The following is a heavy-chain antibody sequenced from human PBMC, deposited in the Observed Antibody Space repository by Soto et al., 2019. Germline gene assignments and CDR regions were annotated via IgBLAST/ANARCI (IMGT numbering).Heavy chain of an antibody. CDR3: AKDLIAAAGTRIY. CDR1: GFTFSSYG. V-gene: IGHV3-30*18. D-gene: IGHD6-13*01. CDR2: ISYDGSNK. Sequence: QVQLVESGGGVVQPGRSLRLSCAASGFTFSSYGMHWVRQAPGKGLEWVAVISYDGSNKYYADSVKGRFTISRDNSKNTLYLQMNSLRAEDTAVYYCAKDLIAAAGTRIYWGQGTLVTVSS. J-gene: IGHJ4*02.